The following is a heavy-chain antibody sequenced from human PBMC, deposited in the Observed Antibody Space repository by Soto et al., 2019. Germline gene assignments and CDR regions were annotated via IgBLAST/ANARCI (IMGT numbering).Heavy chain of an antibody. CDR2: IYSSGST. CDR1: GDSLSGETDY. J-gene: IGHJ4*02. CDR3: GRRDALTTYSFDN. Sequence: SENRRHPWTGSGDSLSGETDYGGCIRQPPGKGLEWIVSIYSSGSTYYNPSLKSRVTFSVVTSKRQVSLKLSSVTAADTAIYFCGRRDALTTYSFDNCGRGTLVT. V-gene: IGHV4-39*01. D-gene: IGHD4-17*01.